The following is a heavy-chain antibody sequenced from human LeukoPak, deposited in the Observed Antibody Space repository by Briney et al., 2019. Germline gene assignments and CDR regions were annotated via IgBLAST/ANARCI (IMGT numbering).Heavy chain of an antibody. CDR3: TTDEGSGYSGSYYLDY. J-gene: IGHJ4*02. D-gene: IGHD1-26*01. CDR2: LKSKADGGTI. Sequence: KPGGSLRLSCAASGFTFSNAWMSWVRQAPGKGLEWVGRLKSKADGGTIDYAAPVKGRFTISRDDSKNTLYLQMNSLKTEDTAVHYCTTDEGSGYSGSYYLDYWGQGTLVTVSS. CDR1: GFTFSNAW. V-gene: IGHV3-15*01.